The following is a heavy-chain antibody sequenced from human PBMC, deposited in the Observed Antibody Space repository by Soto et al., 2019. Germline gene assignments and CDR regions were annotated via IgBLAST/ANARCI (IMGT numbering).Heavy chain of an antibody. D-gene: IGHD4-17*01. J-gene: IGHJ3*02. CDR1: GFTFSSYA. Sequence: PGGSLRLSCAASGFTFSSYAMSWVRQAPGKGLEWVSAISGSGGSTYYADSVKGRFTISRDNSKNTLYLQMNSLRAEDTAVYYCAKDLWGATVKAVDAFDIWGQGTMVTVSS. CDR2: ISGSGGST. CDR3: AKDLWGATVKAVDAFDI. V-gene: IGHV3-23*01.